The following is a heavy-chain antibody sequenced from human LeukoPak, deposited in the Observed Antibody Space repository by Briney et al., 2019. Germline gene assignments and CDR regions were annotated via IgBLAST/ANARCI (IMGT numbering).Heavy chain of an antibody. CDR3: ARNDYGDHRFDY. J-gene: IGHJ4*02. D-gene: IGHD4-17*01. CDR1: GGSISSSSYY. CDR2: IYYSGST. Sequence: SETLSLTCTVSGGSISSSSYYWGWIRQPPGKGLEWNGSIYYSGSTYYNPSLKSRVTISVDTSKNQFSLKLSSVTAADTAVYYCARNDYGDHRFDYWGQGTLVTVSS. V-gene: IGHV4-39*01.